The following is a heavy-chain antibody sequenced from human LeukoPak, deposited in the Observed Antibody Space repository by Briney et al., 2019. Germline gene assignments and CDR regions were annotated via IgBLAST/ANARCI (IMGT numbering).Heavy chain of an antibody. CDR3: AKDRWGAVASFDY. V-gene: IGHV3-30*18. D-gene: IGHD6-19*01. J-gene: IGHJ4*02. Sequence: GGSLRLSCAASGFTFSSYGMHWVRQAPGKGLEWMAVITYDGSNKYYADSVKGRFIISRDNSKNTLYLQMNSLRAEDTAVYYCAKDRWGAVASFDYWGQGTLVTVSS. CDR2: ITYDGSNK. CDR1: GFTFSSYG.